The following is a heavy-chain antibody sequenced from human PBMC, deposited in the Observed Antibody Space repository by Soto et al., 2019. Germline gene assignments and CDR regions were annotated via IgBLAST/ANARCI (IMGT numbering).Heavy chain of an antibody. V-gene: IGHV3-11*01. CDR1: GFTFSDYY. D-gene: IGHD3-16*02. J-gene: IGHJ6*02. CDR2: ISSSGTTI. CDR3: AKGYVWGSYRPSMDV. Sequence: GGSLRLSCAASGFTFSDYYMSWIRQAPGKGLEWVSYISSSGTTIYYADSVKGRFTISRDNARNSLLLQMNSLRAEDTAVYYCAKGYVWGSYRPSMDVWGHGTTVTVSS.